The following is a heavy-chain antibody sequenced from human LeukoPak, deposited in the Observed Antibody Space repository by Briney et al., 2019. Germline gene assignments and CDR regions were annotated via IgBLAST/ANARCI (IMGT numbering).Heavy chain of an antibody. CDR1: GYTFTGYF. CDR2: INPNSGGT. CDR3: ARGGIPVYYYYMDV. J-gene: IGHJ6*03. Sequence: ASVKVSCKASGYTFTGYFMHWVRQAPGQGLEWMGWINPNSGGTNYAQKFQGRVTMTRDTPISTAYMELSRLRSDDTAVYYCARGGIPVYYYYMDVWGKGTTVTISS. D-gene: IGHD5-12*01. V-gene: IGHV1-2*02.